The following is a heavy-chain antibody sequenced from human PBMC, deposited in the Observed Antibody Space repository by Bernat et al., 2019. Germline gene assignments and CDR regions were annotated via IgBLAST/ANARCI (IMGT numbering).Heavy chain of an antibody. CDR3: ARQLKEQGSDYGFWSGYLGGLDY. CDR1: GYSFTSYW. Sequence: EVQLVQSGAEVKKPGESLKISCKGSGYSFTSYWIGWVRQMPGKGLEWMGIIYPGDSDTRYSPSFQGQVTISADKSISTAYLQWSSLKASDTAMYYCARQLKEQGSDYGFWSGYLGGLDYWGQGTLVTVSS. V-gene: IGHV5-51*01. D-gene: IGHD3-3*01. J-gene: IGHJ4*02. CDR2: IYPGDSDT.